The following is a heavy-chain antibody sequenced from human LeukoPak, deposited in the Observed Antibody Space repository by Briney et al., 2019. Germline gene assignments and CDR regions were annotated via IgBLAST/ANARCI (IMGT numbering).Heavy chain of an antibody. V-gene: IGHV3-30*03. CDR3: AGGKYFDY. CDR2: ISYDGSNK. J-gene: IGHJ4*02. D-gene: IGHD1-26*01. CDR1: GFTFSSYG. Sequence: GGSLRLSCAASGFTFSSYGMHWVRQAPGKGLEWVAVISYDGSNKYYADSVKGRFTISRGNSKNTLYLQMNSLRAEDTAVYYCAGGKYFDYWGQGTLVTVSS.